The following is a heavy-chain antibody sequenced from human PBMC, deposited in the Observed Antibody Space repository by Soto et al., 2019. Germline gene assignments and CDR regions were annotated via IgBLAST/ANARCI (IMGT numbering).Heavy chain of an antibody. CDR2: ISGSGGST. V-gene: IGHV3-23*01. J-gene: IGHJ3*02. D-gene: IGHD6-19*01. CDR3: AKLRYPSSGRIGAFDI. Sequence: EVQLLESGGGLVQPGGSLRLSCAASGFTFSSYAMSWVRQAPGKGLEWVSAISGSGGSTYYADSVKGRFTISRDNSKNTLYLKMNSLRAEDTAVYYCAKLRYPSSGRIGAFDIWGQGTMVTVSS. CDR1: GFTFSSYA.